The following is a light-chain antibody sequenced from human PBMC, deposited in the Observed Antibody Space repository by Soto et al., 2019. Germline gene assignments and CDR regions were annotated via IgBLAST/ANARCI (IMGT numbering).Light chain of an antibody. J-gene: IGKJ1*01. V-gene: IGKV3-15*01. CDR2: GAS. CDR1: QSVSSN. Sequence: EIVMTQSPATLSVSPGERATLSCRASQSVSSNLAWYQQNHRQAPRLLIYGASTRATGIPARFSGSGSGTEFTLTISSLQSEDFAVYYCQQYNNWPPWTFGQGTKVEIK. CDR3: QQYNNWPPWT.